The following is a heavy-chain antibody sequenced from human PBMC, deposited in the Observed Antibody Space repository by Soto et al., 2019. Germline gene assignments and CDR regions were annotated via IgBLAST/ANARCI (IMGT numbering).Heavy chain of an antibody. J-gene: IGHJ4*02. Sequence: ASETLSLTCTVSGGSISSYYWSWIRQPPGKGLEWIGYIYYSGSTNYNPSLKSRVTISVDTSKNQFSLKLSPVTAADTAVYYCAREVVVPAPLFDYWGQGTLVTVSS. CDR1: GGSISSYY. V-gene: IGHV4-59*01. CDR2: IYYSGST. CDR3: AREVVVPAPLFDY. D-gene: IGHD2-2*01.